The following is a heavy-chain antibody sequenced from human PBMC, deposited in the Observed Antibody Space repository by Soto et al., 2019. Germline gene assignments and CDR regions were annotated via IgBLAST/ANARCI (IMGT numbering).Heavy chain of an antibody. V-gene: IGHV3-49*03. CDR2: IRSKAYGGTT. J-gene: IGHJ4*02. CDR1: GFTFGDYA. CDR3: TIPSGSYLAQFDY. D-gene: IGHD1-26*01. Sequence: LRLSCTASGFTFGDYAMSWFRQAPGKGLEWVGFIRSKAYGGTTEYAASVKGRFTISRDDSKSIAYLQMNSLKTEDTAVYYCTIPSGSYLAQFDYWGQGTRVTVSS.